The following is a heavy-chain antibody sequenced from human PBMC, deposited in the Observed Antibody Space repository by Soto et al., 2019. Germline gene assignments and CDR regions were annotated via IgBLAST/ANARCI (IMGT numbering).Heavy chain of an antibody. CDR1: GFLFRSYW. Sequence: EVQLVESGGDLVQPGESLRLSCVPSGFLFRSYWMHWVSQTPAKGLVWVSEIRPDGSNTNYADSVRGRFTMSRDNAKNELNLQMNSLRVEDTGVYYCVRGTSAWKGVDVWGQGTTVIVSS. D-gene: IGHD1-1*01. CDR2: IRPDGSNT. CDR3: VRGTSAWKGVDV. J-gene: IGHJ6*02. V-gene: IGHV3-74*01.